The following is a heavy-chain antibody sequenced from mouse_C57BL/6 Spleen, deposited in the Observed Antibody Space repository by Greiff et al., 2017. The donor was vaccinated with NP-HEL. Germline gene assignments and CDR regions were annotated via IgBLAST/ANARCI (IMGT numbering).Heavy chain of an antibody. J-gene: IGHJ2*01. CDR3: AIYSNYGDY. V-gene: IGHV1-69*01. CDR1: GYTFTSYW. CDR2: IDPSDSYT. D-gene: IGHD2-5*01. Sequence: QVQLQQSGAELVMPGASVKLSCKASGYTFTSYWMHWVKQRPGQGLEWIGEIDPSDSYTNYNQKFKGKSTLTVDKSSSTAYMQLSSLTSEDSAVYYCAIYSNYGDYWGQGTTLTVSS.